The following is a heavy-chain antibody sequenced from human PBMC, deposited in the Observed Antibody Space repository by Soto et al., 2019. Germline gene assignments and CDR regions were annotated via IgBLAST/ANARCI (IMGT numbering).Heavy chain of an antibody. Sequence: SETLSLTCSVSGGSISGSYWSWIRQSPGKGLEWLGYVYYTGSTNYSPSLRSRVSISVDTSKNEFSLRLSSVTAADTAVYFCARGVAVPGAHIDYWGQGTQVTVSS. CDR2: VYYTGST. J-gene: IGHJ4*02. CDR3: ARGVAVPGAHIDY. D-gene: IGHD6-19*01. V-gene: IGHV4-59*01. CDR1: GGSISGSY.